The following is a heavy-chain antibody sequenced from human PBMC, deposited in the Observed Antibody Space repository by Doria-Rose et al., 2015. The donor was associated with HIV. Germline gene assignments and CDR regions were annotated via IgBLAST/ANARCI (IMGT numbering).Heavy chain of an antibody. Sequence: QVQLQESGPGLVRPSQTLSLTCTVSGDSISSGDSFWSWVRQPPGKGPEWIGYISSSGTTYYYPSLRGRLTISLDASKNHFSLTLNSVTAADTAVYYCARARNYGFPHFFDFWGQGTLVTVSS. CDR3: ARARNYGFPHFFDF. CDR1: GDSISSGDSF. CDR2: ISSSGTT. V-gene: IGHV4-30-4*01. D-gene: IGHD3-10*01. J-gene: IGHJ4*02.